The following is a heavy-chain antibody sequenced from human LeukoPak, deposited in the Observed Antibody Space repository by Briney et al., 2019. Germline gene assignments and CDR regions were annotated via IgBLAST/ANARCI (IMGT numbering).Heavy chain of an antibody. J-gene: IGHJ4*02. D-gene: IGHD6-19*01. CDR2: INPNSGGT. Sequence: GASVNASCKASGYTFTGYYMHWVRQAPGQGLEWMGWINPNSGGTNYAQKFQGRVTMTRDTSISTAYMELSRLRSDDTAVYYCARDPIAVAGPYFDYWGQGTLVTVSS. CDR1: GYTFTGYY. CDR3: ARDPIAVAGPYFDY. V-gene: IGHV1-2*02.